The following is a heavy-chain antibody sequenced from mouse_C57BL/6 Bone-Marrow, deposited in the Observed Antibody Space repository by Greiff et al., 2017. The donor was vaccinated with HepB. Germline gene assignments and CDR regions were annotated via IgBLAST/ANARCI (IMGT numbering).Heavy chain of an antibody. CDR1: GFTFSDYG. Sequence: DVKLVESGGGLVKPGGSLKLSCAASGFTFSDYGMHWVRQAPEKGLEWVAYISSGSSTIYYADTVKGRFTISRDNAKNTLFLQMTSLRSEDTAMYYCATVVATSYWYFDVWGTGTTVTVSS. J-gene: IGHJ1*03. D-gene: IGHD1-1*01. V-gene: IGHV5-17*01. CDR2: ISSGSSTI. CDR3: ATVVATSYWYFDV.